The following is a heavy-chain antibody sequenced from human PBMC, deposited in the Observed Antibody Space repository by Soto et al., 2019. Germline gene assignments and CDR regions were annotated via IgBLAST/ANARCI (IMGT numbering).Heavy chain of an antibody. CDR2: ISGTGGT. J-gene: IGHJ4*02. V-gene: IGHV3-23*01. CDR1: GFTFSSHV. Sequence: EVQLWESGGGLVQPGGSMRLSCAVSGFTFSSHVMSWVLQAPGKGLEWVSAISGTGGTYYADSVKGRFTISRDNSKNALYLQMNNLRDEDTAVYYCAQDRRGVYCSGGICYSPDYWGQGTLVIVSS. D-gene: IGHD2-15*01. CDR3: AQDRRGVYCSGGICYSPDY.